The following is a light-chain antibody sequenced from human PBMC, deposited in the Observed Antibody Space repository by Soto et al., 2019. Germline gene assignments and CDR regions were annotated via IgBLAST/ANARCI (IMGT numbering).Light chain of an antibody. V-gene: IGKV3-15*01. CDR3: QQFPWT. CDR1: QSVSSN. Sequence: EIVMTQSPATLSVSPGERATLSCRANQSVSSNLAWYQQKPGQAPRLLIYGASTRATGIPARFSGSGSGTEFTLTISSLQSEDFAVYYCQQFPWTFGPGTKVDIK. CDR2: GAS. J-gene: IGKJ3*01.